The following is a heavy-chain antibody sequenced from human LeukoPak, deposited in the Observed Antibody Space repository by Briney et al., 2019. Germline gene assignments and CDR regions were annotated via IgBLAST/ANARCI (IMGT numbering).Heavy chain of an antibody. CDR1: GGSFSGYY. V-gene: IGHV4-34*01. J-gene: IGHJ4*02. Sequence: SETLSLTCAVYGGSFSGYYWSWIRQPPGKGLGWIGEINHSGSTNYNPSLKSRVTISVDTAKNQFSLKLSSVTAADTAVYYCARPHEGYWGQGTLVTVSS. CDR3: ARPHEGY. CDR2: INHSGST.